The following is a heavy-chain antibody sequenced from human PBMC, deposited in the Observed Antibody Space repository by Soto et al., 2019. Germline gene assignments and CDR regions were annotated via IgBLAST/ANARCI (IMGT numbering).Heavy chain of an antibody. J-gene: IGHJ3*02. D-gene: IGHD4-17*01. Sequence: SVKVSCKASGGTFSSYAISWVRQAPGQGLEWMGGIIPIFGTANYAQKFQGRVTITADESTSTAYMELSSLRSEDTAVYYCARFGGYGDYDYDAFDIWGQGTMVTVSS. CDR1: GGTFSSYA. CDR2: IIPIFGTA. V-gene: IGHV1-69*13. CDR3: ARFGGYGDYDYDAFDI.